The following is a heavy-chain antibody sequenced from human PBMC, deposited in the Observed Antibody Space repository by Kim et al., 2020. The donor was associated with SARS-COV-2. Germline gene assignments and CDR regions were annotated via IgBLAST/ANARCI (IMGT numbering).Heavy chain of an antibody. CDR2: IYYSGST. V-gene: IGHV4-39*01. Sequence: SETLSLTCTVSGGSITSSRYYWGWIRQPPGKGLEWVGSIYYSGSTYYNPSLKSRVTISVDTSNNQFSLKLSSVTAADTAVYYCVRHGISGDYHYYFDYWGLGTLVTVSS. J-gene: IGHJ4*02. CDR3: VRHGISGDYHYYFDY. CDR1: GGSITSSRYY. D-gene: IGHD4-17*01.